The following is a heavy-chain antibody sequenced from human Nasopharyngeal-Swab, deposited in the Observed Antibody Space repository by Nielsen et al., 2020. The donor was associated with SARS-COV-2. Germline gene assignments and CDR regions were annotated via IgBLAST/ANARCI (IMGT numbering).Heavy chain of an antibody. CDR2: INHSGST. D-gene: IGHD4-17*01. J-gene: IGHJ4*02. CDR1: GGSFSGYY. CDR3: ARGNGAFDY. Sequence: SETLSLTCAVYGGSFSGYYWSWIRQPPGKGLEWIGEINHSGSTNYNPSLKSRVTISVDTSKNQFSLKLSSVTAVDTAVYYCARGNGAFDYWGQGTLVTVSS. V-gene: IGHV4-34*01.